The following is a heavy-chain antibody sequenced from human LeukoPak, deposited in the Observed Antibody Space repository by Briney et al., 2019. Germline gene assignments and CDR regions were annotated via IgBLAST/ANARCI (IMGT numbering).Heavy chain of an antibody. CDR3: AKDPPLYGSGSSFGTLDP. CDR2: IKQDGSEK. CDR1: GFTFSSYW. D-gene: IGHD3-10*01. V-gene: IGHV3-7*01. Sequence: PGGSLRLSCAASGFTFSSYWMSWVRQAPGKGLEWVANIKQDGSEKYYADSVKGRFTISRDNSKNTLYLQMNSLRAEDTAVYYWAKDPPLYGSGSSFGTLDPWGQGTLVTVSS. J-gene: IGHJ5*02.